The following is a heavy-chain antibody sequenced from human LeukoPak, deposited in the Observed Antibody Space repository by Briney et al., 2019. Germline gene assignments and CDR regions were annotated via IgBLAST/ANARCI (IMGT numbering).Heavy chain of an antibody. CDR3: AKVSKVATRVYYYYGMDV. V-gene: IGHV3-30*18. D-gene: IGHD5-12*01. Sequence: GGSLRLSCAASGFTFSSYGMHWVRQAPGKGLEWVAVISYDGSNKYYADSVKGRFTISRDNSKNTLYLQMNSLRAEDTAVYYFAKVSKVATRVYYYYGMDVWGQGTTVTVSS. CDR1: GFTFSSYG. J-gene: IGHJ6*02. CDR2: ISYDGSNK.